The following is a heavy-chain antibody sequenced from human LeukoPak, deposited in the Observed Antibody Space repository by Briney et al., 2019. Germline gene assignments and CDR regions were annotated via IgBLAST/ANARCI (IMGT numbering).Heavy chain of an antibody. D-gene: IGHD6-13*01. J-gene: IGHJ4*02. Sequence: GGSLRLSCAASGFTFSSYAMSWVRQAPGKGLEWVSAISGSGGSTYYADSVKGRFTISRDNSKNTLYLQMNSLRAEDTAVYYCAKDSETWFSSSWYAWFDYWGQGTLVTVSS. V-gene: IGHV3-23*01. CDR1: GFTFSSYA. CDR3: AKDSETWFSSSWYAWFDY. CDR2: ISGSGGST.